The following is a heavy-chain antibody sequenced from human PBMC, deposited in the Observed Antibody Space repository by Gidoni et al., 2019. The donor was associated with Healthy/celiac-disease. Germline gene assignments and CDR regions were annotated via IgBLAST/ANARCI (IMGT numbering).Heavy chain of an antibody. J-gene: IGHJ6*02. D-gene: IGHD3-10*01. CDR1: GFTFSSYA. Sequence: QVQLVESGGGVVQPGRSLRLSCAASGFTFSSYARHWVRQAPGKGLEWVAVISYDGSNKYYADSVKGRFTISRDNSKNTLYLQMNSLRAEDTAVYYCHCPWSSGSYRTNYYGMDVWGQGTTVTVSS. CDR3: HCPWSSGSYRTNYYGMDV. CDR2: ISYDGSNK. V-gene: IGHV3-30-3*01.